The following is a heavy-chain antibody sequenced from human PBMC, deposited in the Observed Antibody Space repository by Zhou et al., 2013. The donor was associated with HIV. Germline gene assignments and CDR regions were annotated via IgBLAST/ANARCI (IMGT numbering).Heavy chain of an antibody. CDR3: AREAYCGGDCYSGFQH. CDR1: GGTFSSYA. D-gene: IGHD2-21*01. CDR2: IIPILGIA. V-gene: IGHV1-69*04. Sequence: QVQLVQSGAEVKKPGSSVKVSCKASGGTFSSYAISWVRQAPGQGLEWMGRIIPILGIANYAQKFQGRVTITADKSTGTAYMELSSLRSEDTAVYYCAREAYCGGDCYSGFQHVGPRAPWSPSPQ. J-gene: IGHJ1*01.